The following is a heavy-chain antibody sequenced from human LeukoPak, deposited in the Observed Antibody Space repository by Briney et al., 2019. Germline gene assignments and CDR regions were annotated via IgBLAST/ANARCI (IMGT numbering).Heavy chain of an antibody. CDR2: ISSSSSYI. J-gene: IGHJ4*02. V-gene: IGHV3-21*01. CDR3: ARDSMTDY. CDR1: GFTFSSYS. D-gene: IGHD2/OR15-2a*01. Sequence: GGSLRLSCAASGFTFSSYSMNWVRQAPGKGLEWVSSISSSSSYIYYADSVKGRFTMSRDNAKNSLYLQMNSPSAEDTAVYYCARDSMTDYWGQGTLVTVSS.